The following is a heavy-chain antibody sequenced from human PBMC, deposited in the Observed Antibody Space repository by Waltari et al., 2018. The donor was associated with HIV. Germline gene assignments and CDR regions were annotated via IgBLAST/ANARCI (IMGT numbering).Heavy chain of an antibody. J-gene: IGHJ4*02. CDR2: SSGYNVDT. CDR1: GYTFTNYG. D-gene: IGHD3-22*01. CDR3: ARDHYYGSSGYYSDY. V-gene: IGHV1-18*01. Sequence: QVHLVQSGAALRKPGASVTVSCKASGYTFTNYGITWGRQAPGQGLEWMGWSSGYNVDTKYAQKVRGRVTMTTDTSTSTAYLEMGSLRCDDTAVYYCARDHYYGSSGYYSDYWGQGTLVTVSS.